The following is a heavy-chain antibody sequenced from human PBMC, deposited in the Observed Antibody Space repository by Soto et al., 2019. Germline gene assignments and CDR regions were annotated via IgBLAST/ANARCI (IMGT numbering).Heavy chain of an antibody. D-gene: IGHD1-1*01. Sequence: SETLSLTCTVSGGSISSYYWSWIRQPPGKGLEWIGYIYYSGSTNYNPSLKSRVNISVDTSKNQFSLKLSSLTAADAGMYYCAKGTTTEKVDSWGHGILVTVSS. V-gene: IGHV4-59*12. CDR1: GGSISSYY. J-gene: IGHJ5*01. CDR2: IYYSGST. CDR3: AKGTTTEKVDS.